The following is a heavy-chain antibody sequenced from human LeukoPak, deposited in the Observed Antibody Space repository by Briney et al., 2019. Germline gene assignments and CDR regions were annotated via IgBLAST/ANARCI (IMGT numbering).Heavy chain of an antibody. J-gene: IGHJ4*02. Sequence: GRSLRLSCAASGFTFSSYGMHWVRQAPGKGLEWVAVIWYDGSNKYYADSVKGRFTISRDNSKNTLYLQMNSLRAEDTAVYYCARGIDYYDSSGYYYYFDYWGQGTLVTVSS. CDR1: GFTFSSYG. CDR3: ARGIDYYDSSGYYYYFDY. D-gene: IGHD3-22*01. CDR2: IWYDGSNK. V-gene: IGHV3-33*01.